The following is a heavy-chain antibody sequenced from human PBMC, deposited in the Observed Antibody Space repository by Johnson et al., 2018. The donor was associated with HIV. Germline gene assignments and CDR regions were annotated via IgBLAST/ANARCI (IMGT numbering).Heavy chain of an antibody. CDR1: GFTFSSYG. V-gene: IGHV3-20*04. CDR2: ITWNGGNT. Sequence: VQLVESGGGVVQPGGSLRLSCAASGFTFSSYGMSWVRQAPGKGLEWVSGITWNGGNTGYADSVKGRFTISRDNAKNSLYLQMNSLRAEDTAVYYCARDGSGSSPVDAFDIWGQGTMVTVSS. D-gene: IGHD1-26*01. J-gene: IGHJ3*02. CDR3: ARDGSGSSPVDAFDI.